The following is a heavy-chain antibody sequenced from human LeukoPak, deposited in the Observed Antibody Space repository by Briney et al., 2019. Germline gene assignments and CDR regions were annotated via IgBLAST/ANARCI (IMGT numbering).Heavy chain of an antibody. CDR3: AKFGVNFNLEV. CDR2: IYYSGST. J-gene: IGHJ6*02. V-gene: IGHV4-31*03. CDR1: GGSISSGGYY. D-gene: IGHD1-20*01. Sequence: PSETLSLTCTVSGGSISSGGYYWSWIRQHPGKGLEWIGYIYYSGSTYYNPSLKSRVTISVDTSKNQFSLKLSSVTAADTAVYYCAKFGVNFNLEVWGQGTTVTVSS.